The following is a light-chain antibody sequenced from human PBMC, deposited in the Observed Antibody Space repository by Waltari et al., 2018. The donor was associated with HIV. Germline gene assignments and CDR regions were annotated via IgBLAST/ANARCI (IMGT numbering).Light chain of an antibody. V-gene: IGLV2-8*01. J-gene: IGLJ2*01. CDR2: EVT. CDR1: SNDVGAYDY. CDR3: TSYVDNYHVF. Sequence: QSALTQPPSASGSPGQSVTISCTGTSNDVGAYDYVSWYQQHPGRAPKLLIYEVTKRPSGVPERVSGSKSGNTASLTVSVLQAEYDGHYYCTSYVDNYHVFFGGGTKLTVL.